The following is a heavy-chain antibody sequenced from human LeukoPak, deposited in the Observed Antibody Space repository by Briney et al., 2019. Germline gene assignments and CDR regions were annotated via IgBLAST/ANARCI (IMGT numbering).Heavy chain of an antibody. V-gene: IGHV4-59*08. CDR3: ARHNIASDGARLFDF. CDR2: LYYSGYS. CDR1: GGSITSYY. D-gene: IGHD4-17*01. J-gene: IGHJ4*02. Sequence: AETLSLTCTVSGGSITSYYWAWLRQPPGKGLEWIGYLYYSGYSKYNPSLTSRVSMSVDTSKNQFSLKLTSVTAADTAVYYCARHNIASDGARLFDFWGRGTLVTVSS.